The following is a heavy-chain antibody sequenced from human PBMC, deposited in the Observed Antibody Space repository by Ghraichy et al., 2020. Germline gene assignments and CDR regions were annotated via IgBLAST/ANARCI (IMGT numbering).Heavy chain of an antibody. D-gene: IGHD6-13*01. CDR2: IYWNNDK. Sequence: SGPTLVKPTQTLTLTCTFSGFSLSTNAVGVGWIRQPPGKALEWLALIYWNNDKRYSPSLKSRLTITQDTSKNQVVLTMTNMDPVDTATYFCAHDAIAAGGAYGMDVWGQGTTVTVSS. V-gene: IGHV2-5*01. CDR1: GFSLSTNAVG. J-gene: IGHJ6*02. CDR3: AHDAIAAGGAYGMDV.